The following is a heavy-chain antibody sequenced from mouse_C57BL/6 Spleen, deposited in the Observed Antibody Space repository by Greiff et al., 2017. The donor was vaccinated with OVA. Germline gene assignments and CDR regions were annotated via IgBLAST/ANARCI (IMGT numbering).Heavy chain of an antibody. Sequence: VQLQQSGTVLARPGASVKMSCKTSGYTFTSYWMHWVKQRPGQGLEWIGAIYPGNSDTSYNQKFKGKAKLTAVTSASTAYMELSSLTNEDSAVYYCTRGNWDVGDFDYWGQGTTLTVSS. CDR2: IYPGNSDT. J-gene: IGHJ2*01. CDR1: GYTFTSYW. D-gene: IGHD4-1*01. CDR3: TRGNWDVGDFDY. V-gene: IGHV1-5*01.